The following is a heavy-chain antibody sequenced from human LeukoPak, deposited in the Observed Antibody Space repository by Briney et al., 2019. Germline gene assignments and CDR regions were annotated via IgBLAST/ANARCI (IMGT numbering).Heavy chain of an antibody. CDR1: GFTFSDYY. J-gene: IGHJ5*02. Sequence: GSLRLSCAASGFTFSDYYMSWIRQPPGKGLEWIGSIYYSGSTYYNPSLKSRVTISVDTSKNQFSLKLSSVTAADTAVYYCARDRGDIAAAGRSSYNWFDPWGQGTLVTVSS. CDR2: IYYSGST. CDR3: ARDRGDIAAAGRSSYNWFDP. V-gene: IGHV4-38-2*02. D-gene: IGHD6-13*01.